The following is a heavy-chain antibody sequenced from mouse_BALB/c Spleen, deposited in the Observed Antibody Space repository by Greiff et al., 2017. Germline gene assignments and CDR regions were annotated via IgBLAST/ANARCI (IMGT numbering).Heavy chain of an antibody. CDR1: GFNIKDYY. CDR2: LDPENGNT. V-gene: IGHV14-1*02. J-gene: IGHJ2*01. CDR3: ATLIGY. Sequence: EVQLQQSGAELVRPGALVKLSCKASGFNIKDYYMHWVKQRPEQGLEWIGWLDPENGNTIYDPKFQGKASISADTSSNTAYLQLSSLTSEDTAVYYCATLIGYWGQGTTLTVSS.